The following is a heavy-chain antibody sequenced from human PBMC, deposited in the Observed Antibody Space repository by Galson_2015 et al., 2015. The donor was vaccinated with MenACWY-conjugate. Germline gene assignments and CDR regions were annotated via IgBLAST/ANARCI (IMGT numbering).Heavy chain of an antibody. CDR1: GFAFGDYL. D-gene: IGHD2-2*01. Sequence: SLRLSCATSGFAFGDYLMGWFRQAPGKGLEWVGYIQSKNYGANTQYAASVKDRFTISRDDSRSIAYLQMNSLKTEDTAVYYYTRADHRYCSRTNCPFDHWGQGTLVTVSS. J-gene: IGHJ4*02. CDR2: IQSKNYGANT. CDR3: TRADHRYCSRTNCPFDH. V-gene: IGHV3-49*03.